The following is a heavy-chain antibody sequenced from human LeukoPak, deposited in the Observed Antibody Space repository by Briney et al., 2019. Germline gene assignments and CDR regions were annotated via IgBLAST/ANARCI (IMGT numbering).Heavy chain of an antibody. CDR2: ISYDGRNK. Sequence: GGSLRLSCAASGLTFSSYAMHWVSQAPGKGLEGVAVISYDGRNKYYAESVKGRFTIHRDNYKNTLYVQKKRLRAEDTAVYYCASSYYYDSSGYPLDHDYWGQGTLFTVSS. J-gene: IGHJ4*02. D-gene: IGHD3-22*01. CDR1: GLTFSSYA. CDR3: ASSYYYDSSGYPLDHDY. V-gene: IGHV3-30*04.